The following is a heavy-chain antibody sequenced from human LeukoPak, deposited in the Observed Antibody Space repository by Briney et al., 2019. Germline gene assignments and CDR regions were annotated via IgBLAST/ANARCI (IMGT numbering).Heavy chain of an antibody. CDR1: GFTFSGYA. J-gene: IGHJ2*01. CDR2: ISGSGGST. D-gene: IGHD1-26*01. CDR3: AVDRPWYSGSLGPWYFDL. V-gene: IGHV3-23*01. Sequence: GGSLRLSCAASGFTFSGYAMSWVRQAPGKGLEWVSAISGSGGSTYYADSVKGRFTISRDNSKNTLYLQMNSLRAEDTAVYYCAVDRPWYSGSLGPWYFDLWGRGTLVTVSS.